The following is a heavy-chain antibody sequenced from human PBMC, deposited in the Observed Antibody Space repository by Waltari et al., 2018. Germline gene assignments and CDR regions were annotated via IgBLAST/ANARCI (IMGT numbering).Heavy chain of an antibody. Sequence: EVHLLESGGGLVQPGGSLRLSCATSGFSFGTSTMNWVRQAPGKGVEWVSAMNSAVDTNYAASVKGRFTISSDKSKSTLYLQMNSLRVEDTARYYCVKPLDYSGAFLPFESWGQGALVTVSS. CDR1: GFSFGTST. CDR3: VKPLDYSGAFLPFES. CDR2: MNSAVDT. V-gene: IGHV3-23*01. D-gene: IGHD1-26*01. J-gene: IGHJ4*02.